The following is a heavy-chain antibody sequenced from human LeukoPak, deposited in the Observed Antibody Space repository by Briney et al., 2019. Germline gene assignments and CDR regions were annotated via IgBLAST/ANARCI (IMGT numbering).Heavy chain of an antibody. CDR3: VRDLT. Sequence: PGESLRLSCSASGFSFSASAMHWVRQAPGKGPQFVSAITSNGHSTYYADSVKGRFTISRDNSKSTLDLQMSSLRAEDTAVYYCVRDLTWGQGTLVTVSS. CDR2: ITSNGHST. D-gene: IGHD4/OR15-4a*01. V-gene: IGHV3-64D*06. CDR1: GFSFSASA. J-gene: IGHJ4*02.